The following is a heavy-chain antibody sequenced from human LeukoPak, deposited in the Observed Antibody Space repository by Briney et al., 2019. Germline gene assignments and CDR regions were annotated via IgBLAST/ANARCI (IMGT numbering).Heavy chain of an antibody. CDR1: GGSFSGYY. V-gene: IGHV4-34*01. Sequence: SETLSLTCAVYGGSFSGYYWSWIRQPPGKGLEWIGEINHSGSTNYNPSLKSRVTISVDTSKNQFSLKLSSVTAADTAVYYCARGRAYSYGFFRYWGQGTLVTVSS. D-gene: IGHD5-18*01. CDR2: INHSGST. CDR3: ARGRAYSYGFFRY. J-gene: IGHJ4*02.